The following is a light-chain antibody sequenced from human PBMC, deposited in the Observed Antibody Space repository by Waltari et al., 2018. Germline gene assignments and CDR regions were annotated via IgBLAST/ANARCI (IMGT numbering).Light chain of an antibody. CDR2: SAS. V-gene: IGKV1-39*01. Sequence: DIQMTQSPSSLSASIGDRVTITCRASQSISTYLNWYQQKPGKAPKLLIYSASRLQSGVPSRFSGSGSGTDFTLTISSLQPEDFATYYCQQSHITPVTFGGGTKVEIK. J-gene: IGKJ4*01. CDR1: QSISTY. CDR3: QQSHITPVT.